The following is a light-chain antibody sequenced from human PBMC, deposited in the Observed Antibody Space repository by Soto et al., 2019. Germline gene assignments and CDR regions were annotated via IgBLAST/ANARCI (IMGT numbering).Light chain of an antibody. CDR1: SSDVGGYNY. J-gene: IGLJ2*01. V-gene: IGLV2-8*01. CDR3: YSYAGSNNWGV. CDR2: EVS. Sequence: QSALTQPPSASGSPGQSVAISCTGTSSDVGGYNYVSWYQQHPGKAPKLMIYEVSKRPSGVPNRFSGSKSGNTASRTVSGLQPEDEAVYYCYSYAGSNNWGVFGGGTQLTVL.